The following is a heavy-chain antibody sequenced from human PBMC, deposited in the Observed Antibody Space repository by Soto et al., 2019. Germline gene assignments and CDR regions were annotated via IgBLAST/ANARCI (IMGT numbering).Heavy chain of an antibody. Sequence: GGSLRLSCAASGFTFSTYGMHWVRQAPGKGLEWVAVISYEGSNTYYADSVKGRFTISRDNSNNTLYLQMNSLTPEDTALYYCVKDQRASGPHCFDNWGQGTLVTVSS. CDR2: ISYEGSNT. V-gene: IGHV3-30*18. D-gene: IGHD3-10*01. CDR1: GFTFSTYG. CDR3: VKDQRASGPHCFDN. J-gene: IGHJ4*02.